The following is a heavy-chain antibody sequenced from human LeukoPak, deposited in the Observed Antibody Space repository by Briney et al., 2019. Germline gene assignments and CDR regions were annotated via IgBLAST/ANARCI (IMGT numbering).Heavy chain of an antibody. Sequence: GGSLRLSCAASGFTFSNAWMNWVRQAPGKGLEWVSGISGSGGSTHYADSEKGRFTISRDNSKHTIYLQMNSLRDEDTAVYYCAKSTSGLIDYWGQGTLVTVSS. CDR1: GFTFSNAW. J-gene: IGHJ4*02. CDR2: ISGSGGST. CDR3: AKSTSGLIDY. D-gene: IGHD3-10*01. V-gene: IGHV3-23*01.